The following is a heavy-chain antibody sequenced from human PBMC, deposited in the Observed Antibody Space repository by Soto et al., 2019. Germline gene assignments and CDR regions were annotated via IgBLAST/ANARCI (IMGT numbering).Heavy chain of an antibody. Sequence: GSLRLSCAASGFTVSSNYMSWVRQAPGKGLEWVSVIYSGGSTYYADSVKGRFTISRDNSKNTLYLQMNSLRVEDTAVYYCARDQYSGSYRGGYNWFDPWGQGTLVTVSS. V-gene: IGHV3-53*01. CDR2: IYSGGST. D-gene: IGHD1-26*01. CDR1: GFTVSSNY. CDR3: ARDQYSGSYRGGYNWFDP. J-gene: IGHJ5*02.